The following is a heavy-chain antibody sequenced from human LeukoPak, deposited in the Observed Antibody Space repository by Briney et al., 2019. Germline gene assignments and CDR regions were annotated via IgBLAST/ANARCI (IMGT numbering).Heavy chain of an antibody. Sequence: SETLSLTCAVSGDSINSRSYYWAWIRQPPGRGREWIGSMYHSESTYYNPSLKSRVTISLDTSKNQFSLRLSSLAAADTAVYYCARDRLSLGAFDIWGQGTMVTVSS. D-gene: IGHD7-27*01. V-gene: IGHV4-39*07. CDR1: GDSINSRSYY. J-gene: IGHJ3*02. CDR2: MYHSEST. CDR3: ARDRLSLGAFDI.